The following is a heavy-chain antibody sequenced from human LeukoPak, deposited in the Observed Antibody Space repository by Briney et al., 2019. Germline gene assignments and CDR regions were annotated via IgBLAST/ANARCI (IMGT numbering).Heavy chain of an antibody. Sequence: ASVKVSCKASGYTFTSYGISWVRQAPGQGLEWMGWINPNNSDTNYAQKFHGRVTMTRGTSISTAYMELSRLKSDDTAVYYCARDRRGYYYYYMDVWGKGTTVTASS. V-gene: IGHV1-2*02. J-gene: IGHJ6*03. CDR3: ARDRRGYYYYYMDV. CDR2: INPNNSDT. CDR1: GYTFTSYG.